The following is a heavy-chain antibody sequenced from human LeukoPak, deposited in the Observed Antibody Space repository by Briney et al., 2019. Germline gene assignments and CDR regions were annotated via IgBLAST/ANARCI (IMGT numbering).Heavy chain of an antibody. Sequence: PGGSLRLSCAASGFSFSSYAMNWVRQAPGKGLEWVALISYDGSNQYYADSVKGRFTISRDNAKNSLYLQMNSLRAEDTAVYYCARDLRYFDYWGQGTLVTVSS. D-gene: IGHD3-3*01. CDR3: ARDLRYFDY. J-gene: IGHJ4*02. CDR2: ISYDGSNQ. CDR1: GFSFSSYA. V-gene: IGHV3-30*03.